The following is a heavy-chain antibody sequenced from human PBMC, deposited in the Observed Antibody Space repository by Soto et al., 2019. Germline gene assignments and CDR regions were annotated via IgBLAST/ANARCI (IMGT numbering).Heavy chain of an antibody. V-gene: IGHV4-39*01. J-gene: IGHJ4*02. CDR2: IYYSGST. CDR3: ARHCAVAYFDY. CDR1: GGSISSSSYY. Sequence: QLQLQESGPGLVKPSDTLSLTCTVSGGSISSSSYYWGWIRQPPGKGLEWIGSIYYSGSTYYNPSLKSRVTIAVDTSNNQFSLKLSSVTAADTAVYYCARHCAVAYFDYWGQGTLVTVSS. D-gene: IGHD2-15*01.